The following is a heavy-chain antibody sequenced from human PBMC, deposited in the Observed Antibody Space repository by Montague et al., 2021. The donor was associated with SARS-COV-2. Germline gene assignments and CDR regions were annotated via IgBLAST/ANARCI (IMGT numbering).Heavy chain of an antibody. CDR1: GFTFSSYA. V-gene: IGHV3-30*04. CDR2: ISYDVSNK. Sequence: SLRLSCAASGFTFSSYAMHWVRQAPGKGLEWVAVISYDVSNKYXXXSXXXRFTISRDNSKNTLYLQMNSLRAEDTAVYYCARDPDGYNEDGAFDIWGQGTMVTVSS. CDR3: ARDPDGYNEDGAFDI. D-gene: IGHD5-24*01. J-gene: IGHJ3*02.